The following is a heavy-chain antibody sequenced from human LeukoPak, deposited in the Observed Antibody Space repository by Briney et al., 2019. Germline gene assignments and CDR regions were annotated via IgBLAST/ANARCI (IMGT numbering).Heavy chain of an antibody. Sequence: GGSLRLSCAASGFTFDDYAMHWVRQAPGKGLEWVSGISWNSGSIGYADSVKGRFTISRDNAKNSLYLQMNSLRAEVMALYYCAKRSLYHDAFDIWGQGTMVTVSS. J-gene: IGHJ3*02. CDR3: AKRSLYHDAFDI. CDR1: GFTFDDYA. D-gene: IGHD2-2*02. CDR2: ISWNSGSI. V-gene: IGHV3-9*03.